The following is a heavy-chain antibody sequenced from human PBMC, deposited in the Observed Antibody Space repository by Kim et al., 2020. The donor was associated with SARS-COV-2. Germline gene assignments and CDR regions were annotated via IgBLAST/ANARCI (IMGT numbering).Heavy chain of an antibody. CDR1: VGSISSYY. Sequence: SETLSLTCTVSVGSISSYYWSWIRQPPGKGLEWIGYIYYSGSTNYNPSLKSRVTISVDTSKNQFSLKLSSVTAADTAVYYCARLDLTGYYPYYYYYGMDVWGQGTTVTVSS. J-gene: IGHJ6*02. CDR2: IYYSGST. V-gene: IGHV4-59*08. D-gene: IGHD3-9*01. CDR3: ARLDLTGYYPYYYYYGMDV.